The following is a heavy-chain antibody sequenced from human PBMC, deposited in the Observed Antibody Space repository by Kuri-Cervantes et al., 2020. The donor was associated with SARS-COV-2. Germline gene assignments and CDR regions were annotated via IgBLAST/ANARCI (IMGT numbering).Heavy chain of an antibody. J-gene: IGHJ6*03. CDR2: IYYSGST. D-gene: IGHD5-18*01. CDR1: GGSFSGYY. Sequence: GSLRLSCAVYGGSFSGYYWSWIRQPPGKGLEWIGYIYYSGSTNYNPSLKSRVTISVDTSKNQFSLKLSSVTAADTAVYYCAGRGHSYGYEGYYYYMDVWGKGTTVTVSS. CDR3: AGRGHSYGYEGYYYYMDV. V-gene: IGHV4-34*11.